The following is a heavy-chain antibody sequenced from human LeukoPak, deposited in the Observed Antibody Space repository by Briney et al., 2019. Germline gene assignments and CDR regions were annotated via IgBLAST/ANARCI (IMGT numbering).Heavy chain of an antibody. V-gene: IGHV1-2*02. J-gene: IGHJ4*02. Sequence: GASVKVSCKASGYTFTGYYMHWVRQAPGQGLEWMGWINPNSGGTNYAQKFQGRVTMTRDTSISTAYMELSRLRSDDTAVYYCASFPYDFWSGPYYFDYWGQGTLVTVSS. D-gene: IGHD3-3*01. CDR2: INPNSGGT. CDR1: GYTFTGYY. CDR3: ASFPYDFWSGPYYFDY.